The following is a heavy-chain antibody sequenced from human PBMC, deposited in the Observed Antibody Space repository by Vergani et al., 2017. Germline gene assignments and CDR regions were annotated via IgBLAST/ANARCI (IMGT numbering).Heavy chain of an antibody. CDR1: VYTFTAYY. CDR3: AREPPLTGFFDY. V-gene: IGHV1-46*03. CDR2: ISPDGFST. D-gene: IGHD3-9*01. J-gene: IGHJ4*02. Sequence: VQLVQSGAEVGKPGASVKISCKASVYTFTAYYIHWVRQAPEQGLEWVGVISPDGFSTFYAQKFQGRVTITRDTSTSTVYVEVNSLRSDDTAVYYCAREPPLTGFFDYWGQGTLVTVSS.